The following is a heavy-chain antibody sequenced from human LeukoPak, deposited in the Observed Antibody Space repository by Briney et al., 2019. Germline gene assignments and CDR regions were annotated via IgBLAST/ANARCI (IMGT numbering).Heavy chain of an antibody. Sequence: ASVKVSCNTSGYTFTSYGISWVRQAPGQGLAYLGWINTYNGHTNYAQKLQGRVTVTTDTSTSTAYLELRSLRSDDTAVYYCARDGPRGYFQHWGQGTLITVSS. CDR1: GYTFTSYG. CDR3: ARDGPRGYFQH. J-gene: IGHJ1*01. CDR2: INTYNGHT. V-gene: IGHV1-18*01. D-gene: IGHD1-14*01.